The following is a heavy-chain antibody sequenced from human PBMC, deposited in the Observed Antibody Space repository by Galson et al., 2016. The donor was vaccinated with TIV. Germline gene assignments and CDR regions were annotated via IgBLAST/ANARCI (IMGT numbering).Heavy chain of an antibody. J-gene: IGHJ6*02. V-gene: IGHV1-69*13. CDR1: GGTFSTSV. CDR2: INPLFGTA. CDR3: ARKAGYYYYAMDV. Sequence: SVKVSCKASGGTFSTSVFNWLRQAPGQGLEWMGVINPLFGTANYAQTFQGRLTITADESTNAAYMELNSLKYGDTAVYYCARKAGYYYYAMDVWGQGTTVTVSS.